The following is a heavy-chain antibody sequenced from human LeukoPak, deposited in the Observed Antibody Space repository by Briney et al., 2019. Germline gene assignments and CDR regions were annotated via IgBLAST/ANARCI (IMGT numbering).Heavy chain of an antibody. CDR3: AKADGDAPFDR. D-gene: IGHD2-2*01. V-gene: IGHV3-30*02. Sequence: GGSLRLSWAASGFTFSRSDMHWLRQAPGKGLEWVAFIRYDGSDKYYGNSVKGRFTISRDNSKNTLYLQMYSLRAEDTAVYYCAKADGDAPFDRWGQGTLVTVSS. CDR2: IRYDGSDK. CDR1: GFTFSRSD. J-gene: IGHJ4*02.